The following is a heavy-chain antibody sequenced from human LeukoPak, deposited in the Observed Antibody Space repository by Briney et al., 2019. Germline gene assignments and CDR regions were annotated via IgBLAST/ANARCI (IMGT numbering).Heavy chain of an antibody. CDR2: INHSASI. D-gene: IGHD5-18*01. CDR3: ARCLDSYGPTYMDG. Sequence: PGTLSLTRAVYGVSFSGYYWSWIRQPPGEGREWVGEINHSASINYNPSLKSRVTISVDTSKNQFSLKLSSVTAADTAVYYCARCLDSYGPTYMDGWGKGTTVTVSS. V-gene: IGHV4-34*01. J-gene: IGHJ6*03. CDR1: GVSFSGYY.